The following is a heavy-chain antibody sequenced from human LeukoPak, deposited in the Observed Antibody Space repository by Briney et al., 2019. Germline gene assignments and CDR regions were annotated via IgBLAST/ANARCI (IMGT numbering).Heavy chain of an antibody. V-gene: IGHV4-59*08. CDR1: GGSISSYY. CDR2: IYYSGST. Sequence: PSETLSLTCTVSGGSISSYYWSWIRQPPGKGLEXIXYIYYSGSTNYNPSLKSRVTISVDTSKNQFSLKLSSVTAADTAVYYCARLEVAATGDAFDIWGQGTMVTVSS. D-gene: IGHD2-15*01. CDR3: ARLEVAATGDAFDI. J-gene: IGHJ3*02.